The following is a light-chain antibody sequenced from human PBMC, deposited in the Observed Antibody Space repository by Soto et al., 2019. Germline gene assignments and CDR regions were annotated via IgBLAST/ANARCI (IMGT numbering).Light chain of an antibody. CDR1: QGIRNE. Sequence: AIQLTQSPSSLSASVGDRVTITCRTSQGIRNELGWYQQKPGKAPKLLIYSASSLQSGVPSRFSGSGSGTDFTLTTSSLQPEDFATYYCLQDYNYPRTFGQGTKVDIK. J-gene: IGKJ1*01. V-gene: IGKV1-6*01. CDR2: SAS. CDR3: LQDYNYPRT.